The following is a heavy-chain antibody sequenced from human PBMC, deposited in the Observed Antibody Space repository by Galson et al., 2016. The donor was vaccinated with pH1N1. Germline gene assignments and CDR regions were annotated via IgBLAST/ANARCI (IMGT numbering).Heavy chain of an antibody. CDR2: INTGNGNT. CDR1: GYTFTYYA. Sequence: QSGAEVTKPGASVKVSCKASGYTFTYYAIHWVRQAPGQRLEWMGWINTGNGNTKYSQKFQGRVTITRDTSASTASMELSSLTSEDTAVYYCARRVGRTFDYWGQGTLVTVSS. D-gene: IGHD1-7*01. J-gene: IGHJ4*02. V-gene: IGHV1-3*04. CDR3: ARRVGRTFDY.